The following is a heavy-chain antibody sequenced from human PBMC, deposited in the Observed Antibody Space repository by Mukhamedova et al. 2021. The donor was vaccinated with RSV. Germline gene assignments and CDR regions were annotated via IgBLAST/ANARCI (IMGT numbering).Heavy chain of an antibody. D-gene: IGHD6-13*01. CDR3: AKPVYSSSWYPIDY. J-gene: IGHJ4*02. V-gene: IGHV3-43D*03. CDR2: ISWDGRST. Sequence: QAPGKGLEWVSLISWDGRSTYYADSVKGRFTISRDNSKNSLYLQINSLRAEDTALYYCAKPVYSSSWYPIDYWGQGTLVTVSS.